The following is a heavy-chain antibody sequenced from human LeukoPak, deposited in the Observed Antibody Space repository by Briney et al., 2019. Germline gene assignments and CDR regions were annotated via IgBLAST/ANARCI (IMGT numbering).Heavy chain of an antibody. CDR3: ARHSQYLPPSWSLD. Sequence: PSETLSLTCSVSGGSIRSSSYYWGWIRQPPGKGLEWIGSIYYSGSIYYSPSLKSRVIISVDTSKNQFSLKLRSVTAADTAVYYCARHSQYLPPSWSLDWGQGTLVTVSS. D-gene: IGHD3-3*01. CDR2: IYYSGSI. J-gene: IGHJ4*02. CDR1: GGSIRSSSYY. V-gene: IGHV4-39*01.